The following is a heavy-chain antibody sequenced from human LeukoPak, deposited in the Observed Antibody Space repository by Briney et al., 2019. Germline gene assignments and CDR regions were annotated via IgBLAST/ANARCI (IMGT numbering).Heavy chain of an antibody. CDR3: ARQYYDILTGYSRGAFDI. CDR2: IYYSGST. J-gene: IGHJ3*02. D-gene: IGHD3-9*01. Sequence: SETLSLTCTVSGGSISSSSYYWGWIRQPPGKGLEWIGSIYYSGSTYYNPSLKSRVTISVDTSKNQFSLKLSSVTAADTSVYYCARQYYDILTGYSRGAFDIWGQGTMVTVSS. V-gene: IGHV4-39*01. CDR1: GGSISSSSYY.